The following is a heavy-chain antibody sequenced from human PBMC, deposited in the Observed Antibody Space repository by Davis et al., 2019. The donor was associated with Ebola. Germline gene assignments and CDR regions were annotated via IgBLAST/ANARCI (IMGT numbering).Heavy chain of an antibody. CDR2: MNPTSGNT. D-gene: IGHD3-22*01. Sequence: AASVTVSCMASGYTFTSYDINWVRQATGQGLEWMGWMNPTSGNTGYAQKLQGRVTMTTDTSTSTAYMELRSLRSDDTAVYYCERDQNYYDSLYYYGMDVWGQGTTVTVSS. V-gene: IGHV1-8*01. J-gene: IGHJ6*02. CDR1: GYTFTSYD. CDR3: ERDQNYYDSLYYYGMDV.